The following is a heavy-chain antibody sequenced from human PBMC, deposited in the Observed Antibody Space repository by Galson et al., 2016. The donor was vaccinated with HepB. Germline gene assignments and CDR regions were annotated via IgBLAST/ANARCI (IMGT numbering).Heavy chain of an antibody. CDR3: ASGDWNDAGFEN. V-gene: IGHV3-9*01. J-gene: IGHJ3*02. Sequence: SLRLSCAASGFTFSSYSMYWVRQGPGKGLEWVSGINWNSIGVGYADSVKGRFTISRDNTKNSLYLQMNSLRVEDTALYYCASGDWNDAGFENWGLGTMVTVSS. CDR1: GFTFSSYS. CDR2: INWNSIGV. D-gene: IGHD1-1*01.